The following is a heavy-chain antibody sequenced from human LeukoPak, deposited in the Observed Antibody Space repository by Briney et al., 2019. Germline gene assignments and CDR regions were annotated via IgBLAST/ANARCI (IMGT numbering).Heavy chain of an antibody. CDR2: ISAYNGNT. J-gene: IGHJ5*02. D-gene: IGHD2-2*01. V-gene: IGHV1-18*01. CDR3: ARGANIVVVPAARYNWFDP. Sequence: PWASVKVSCKASGYTFTSYGISWVRQAPGQGLEWMGWISAYNGNTNYAQKLQGRVTMTTDTSTSTAYMELRSLRSDDTAVYYCARGANIVVVPAARYNWFDPWGQGTLVTVSS. CDR1: GYTFTSYG.